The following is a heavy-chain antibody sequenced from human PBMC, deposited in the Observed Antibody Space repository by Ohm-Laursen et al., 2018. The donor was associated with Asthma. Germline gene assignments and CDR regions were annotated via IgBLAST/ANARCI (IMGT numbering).Heavy chain of an antibody. CDR1: GYTFTSYG. CDR2: ISVYNGNT. Sequence: GASVKASCQASGYTFTSYGISWVRQAPGQGLEWMGWISVYNGNTNHAQKLQGRVTMTTDTSTSTAYMELRSLRSDDTAVYYCARERRYYDFWSGYYPPYYFDYWGQGTLVTVSS. D-gene: IGHD3-3*01. J-gene: IGHJ4*02. V-gene: IGHV1-18*04. CDR3: ARERRYYDFWSGYYPPYYFDY.